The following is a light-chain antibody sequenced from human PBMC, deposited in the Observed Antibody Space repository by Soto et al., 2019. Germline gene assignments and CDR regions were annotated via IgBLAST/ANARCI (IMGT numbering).Light chain of an antibody. J-gene: IGLJ2*01. Sequence: QSVLTQPPSVSAAPGQKVTISCSGSSLNVGGNYVSWYQQLPGTDPKLLIYDNVKRSAGIPDRFSGSKSGTSATLGITGLQTGDEADYYCGTWDNSLSAVFGGGTKLTVL. V-gene: IGLV1-51*01. CDR3: GTWDNSLSAV. CDR2: DNV. CDR1: SLNVGGNY.